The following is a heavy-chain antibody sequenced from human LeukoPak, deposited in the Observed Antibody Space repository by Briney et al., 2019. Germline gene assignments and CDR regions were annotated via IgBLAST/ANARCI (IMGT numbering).Heavy chain of an antibody. V-gene: IGHV3-15*01. Sequence: PGGSLRLSCAASGFTFSNAWMNWVRQAPGKGLEWVARIKTKTDGGTRDYAEPVKGGFTISRDDSKNTVSLQMNSLKSEDTAVYYCTTGFYGSGSFFSLADVFDIWGQGTMVTVSS. J-gene: IGHJ3*02. CDR1: GFTFSNAW. D-gene: IGHD3-10*01. CDR2: IKTKTDGGTR. CDR3: TTGFYGSGSFFSLADVFDI.